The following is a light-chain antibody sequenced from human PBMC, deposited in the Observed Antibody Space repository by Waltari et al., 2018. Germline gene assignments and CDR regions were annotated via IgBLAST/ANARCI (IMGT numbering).Light chain of an antibody. J-gene: IGKJ4*01. Sequence: DIVMTQSPDSLAVSLGEWATINCNSSQSVLYSSNNKNYLAWSQQTPGQPPKLLIYWASIRESGVPDRFSGSGSWTDFTLTISSLQAEDVAVYYCQQYYRTPLTFGGGTKVEIK. CDR2: WAS. V-gene: IGKV4-1*01. CDR1: QSVLYSSNNKNY. CDR3: QQYYRTPLT.